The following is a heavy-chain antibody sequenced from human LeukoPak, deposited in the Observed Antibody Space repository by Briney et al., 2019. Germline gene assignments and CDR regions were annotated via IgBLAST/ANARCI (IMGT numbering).Heavy chain of an antibody. V-gene: IGHV3-30*02. J-gene: IGHJ5*02. D-gene: IGHD2-2*01. CDR3: AKEYQLLFWFDP. Sequence: GGSLRLSCAASGFTFSSYGMHWVRQAPGKGLEWVAVIWYDGSNKYYADSVKGRFTISRDNSKNTLYLQMNSLRAEDTAVYYCAKEYQLLFWFDPWGQGTLVTVSS. CDR1: GFTFSSYG. CDR2: IWYDGSNK.